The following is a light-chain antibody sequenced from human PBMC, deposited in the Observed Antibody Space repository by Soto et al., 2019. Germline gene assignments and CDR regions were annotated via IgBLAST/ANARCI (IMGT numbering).Light chain of an antibody. CDR3: QEYTGTSSLS. V-gene: IGKV1-5*03. CDR1: QSFSSW. CDR2: AVS. Sequence: DIQMTQSPATLYASVGDRVTITFRASQSFSSWLAWYQQKPGKAPKLLIYAVSKLETGGPPRFSGSGSGTEFTLPNSSLQPDDFATYCCQEYTGTSSLSFGGGTKVEIK. J-gene: IGKJ4*01.